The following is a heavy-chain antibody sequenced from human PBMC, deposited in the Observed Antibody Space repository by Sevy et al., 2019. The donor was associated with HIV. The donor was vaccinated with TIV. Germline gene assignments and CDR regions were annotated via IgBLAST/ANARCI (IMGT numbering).Heavy chain of an antibody. Sequence: GGSLRLSCAASGFTFSDHYMEWVRQAPGKGLEWVGRTRNKADGYTTEYAASVKGRFTISRDDSENSLYLQMNSLKTEDTAVYYCARGLYSYGYNYWGQGTLVTVSS. CDR2: TRNKADGYTT. CDR3: ARGLYSYGYNY. D-gene: IGHD5-18*01. CDR1: GFTFSDHY. V-gene: IGHV3-72*01. J-gene: IGHJ4*02.